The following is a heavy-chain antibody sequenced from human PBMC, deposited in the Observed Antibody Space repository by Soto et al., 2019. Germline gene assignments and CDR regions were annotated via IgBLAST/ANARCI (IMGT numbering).Heavy chain of an antibody. CDR2: TYYRSKWTN. CDR1: GDSVSSTSAS. J-gene: IGHJ4*02. V-gene: IGHV6-1*01. CDR3: VRGYSSSFDY. Sequence: QVQLQQSGPGLVKPSQTLSLTCAISGDSVSSTSASWNWIRQSPSRGLEWLGRTYYRSKWTNDYAVSVRSRITINTDTSKNQFSLQLSSVTPEDTAMYYCVRGYSSSFDYWGQGTLVTVSS. D-gene: IGHD2-15*01.